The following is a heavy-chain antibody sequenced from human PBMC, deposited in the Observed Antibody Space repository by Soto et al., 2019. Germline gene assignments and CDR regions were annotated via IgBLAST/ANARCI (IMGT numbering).Heavy chain of an antibody. CDR1: GFTFSSYG. V-gene: IGHV3-30*18. CDR2: ISYDGSNK. J-gene: IGHJ4*02. CDR3: AKDLDPENPLYGDYFDY. D-gene: IGHD4-17*01. Sequence: GGSLRLSCAASGFTFSSYGMHWVRQAPGKGLEWVAVISYDGSNKYYADSVKGRFTISRDNSKNTLYLQMNSLRAEDTAVYYCAKDLDPENPLYGDYFDYWGQGTLVTVSS.